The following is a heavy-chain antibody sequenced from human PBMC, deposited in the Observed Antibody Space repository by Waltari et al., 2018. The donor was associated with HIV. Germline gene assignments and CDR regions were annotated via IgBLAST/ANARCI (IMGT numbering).Heavy chain of an antibody. J-gene: IGHJ5*02. CDR2: IYPDDTT. Sequence: AESGGRLIKPGGSLGLSCTASNFSGPGKHVTWFRQAPGGSLEWVAVIYPDDTTHYADFVSGRFTISRAKSRTTVLLLMNGLFVDDTATYFCTTGVRYYGPWGQGTRVTVSS. V-gene: IGHV3-53*01. CDR1: NFSGPGKH. D-gene: IGHD3-10*01. CDR3: TTGVRYYGP.